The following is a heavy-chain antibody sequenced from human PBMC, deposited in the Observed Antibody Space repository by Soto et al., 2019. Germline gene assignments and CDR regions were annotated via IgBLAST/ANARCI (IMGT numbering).Heavy chain of an antibody. V-gene: IGHV1-8*02. CDR2: MNPNSGNT. CDR1: GYTFNNYD. CDR3: TRAYGAETFDV. J-gene: IGHJ5*02. Sequence: VASVKVSCKASGYTFNNYDIHWVRQAPGHGLEWMGWMNPNSGNTGYAQNFRGRVTMTQNTAIGTAYMELSSLRSDDTATYYCTRAYGAETFDVWGQGTRVTVSS. D-gene: IGHD3-10*01.